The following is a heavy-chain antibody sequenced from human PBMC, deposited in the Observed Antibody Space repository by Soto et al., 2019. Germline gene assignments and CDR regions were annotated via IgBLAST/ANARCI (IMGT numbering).Heavy chain of an antibody. CDR2: IIPIFGTA. D-gene: IGHD5-18*01. Sequence: SVKVSCKASVGTFSSYAISWVRQAPGQGLEWMGGIIPIFGTANYAQKFQGRVTITADESTSTAYMELSSLRSEDTAVYYCARGGLIQLWLFDYWGQGTLVTVSS. CDR1: VGTFSSYA. J-gene: IGHJ4*02. V-gene: IGHV1-69*13. CDR3: ARGGLIQLWLFDY.